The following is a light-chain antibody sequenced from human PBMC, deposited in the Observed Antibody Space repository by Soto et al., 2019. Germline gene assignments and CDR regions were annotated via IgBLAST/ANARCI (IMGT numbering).Light chain of an antibody. J-gene: IGKJ4*01. CDR2: AAS. CDR3: QQTYSTPLT. V-gene: IGKV1-39*01. Sequence: DIPMTQSPSSLSASVGDGVTITCRASQSVSSHLNWYQQRPGKAPRLLIYAASILQSGVPSRFNGSGSGPNFTLTISSLQPDDFAIYYCQQTYSTPLTFGGGTKVEIK. CDR1: QSVSSH.